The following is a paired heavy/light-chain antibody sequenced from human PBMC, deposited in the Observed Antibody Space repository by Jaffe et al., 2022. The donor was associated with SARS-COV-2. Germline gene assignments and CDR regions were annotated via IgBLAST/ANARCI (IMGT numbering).Heavy chain of an antibody. CDR2: IYYSGST. CDR3: ATPGDTITAAVRAFHI. V-gene: IGHV4-39*01. CDR1: GGSISSNSHY. Sequence: QLQLQESGPGLVKPSETLSLTCSVSGGSISSNSHYWGWIRQPPGKGLEWIGTIYYSGSTYHTPSLKSRVTISVDTSKNQFSLRLSSVTAADTAVYYCATPGDTITAAVRAFHIWGQGTMVTVSS. D-gene: IGHD6-13*01. J-gene: IGHJ3*02.
Light chain of an antibody. Sequence: EIVLTQSPGTLSLSPGERATLSCRASQSVNSNYLTWYQQKPGQAPRLLIYGASSRATGIPDRFGGSGSGTDFTLTISRLEPEDFAVYYCQQYGSSFTWTFGQGTKVEIK. CDR3: QQYGSSFTWT. CDR2: GAS. CDR1: QSVNSNY. J-gene: IGKJ1*01. V-gene: IGKV3-20*01.